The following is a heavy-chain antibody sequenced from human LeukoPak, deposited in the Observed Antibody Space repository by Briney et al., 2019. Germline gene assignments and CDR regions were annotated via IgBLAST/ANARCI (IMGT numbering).Heavy chain of an antibody. Sequence: ASVKVSCKASGYTFTGYYMHWVRQAPGQGLEWMGWINPNSGGTNYAQKFQGRVTMTRDTSISTAYMELSRLRSDDTAVYYCAEEYGDYGNGVDYWGQGTLVTVSS. CDR2: INPNSGGT. CDR3: AEEYGDYGNGVDY. CDR1: GYTFTGYY. J-gene: IGHJ4*02. D-gene: IGHD4-17*01. V-gene: IGHV1-2*02.